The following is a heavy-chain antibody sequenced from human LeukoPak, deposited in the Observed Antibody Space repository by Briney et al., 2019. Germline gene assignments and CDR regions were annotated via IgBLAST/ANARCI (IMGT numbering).Heavy chain of an antibody. D-gene: IGHD7-27*01. Sequence: GGSLRLSCAASGFTFSSYSMNWVRQAPGKGLEWVSSISSSSSYIYYADSVKSRFTISRDNAKNSLYLQMNSLRAEDTAVYYCARLNVLGDAFDIWGQGTMVTVSS. CDR3: ARLNVLGDAFDI. CDR2: ISSSSSYI. J-gene: IGHJ3*02. CDR1: GFTFSSYS. V-gene: IGHV3-21*01.